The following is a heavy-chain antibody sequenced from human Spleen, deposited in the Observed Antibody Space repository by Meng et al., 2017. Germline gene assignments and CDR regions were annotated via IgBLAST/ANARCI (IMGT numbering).Heavy chain of an antibody. V-gene: IGHV1-18*01. J-gene: IGHJ4*02. CDR3: ARKAGNCISTTCYSLDY. CDR2: ISTYNDNT. D-gene: IGHD2-2*01. Sequence: ASVKVSCKASGYTFSSNGISWVRQAPGQGLEWMGWISTYNDNTNYAPKFQGRVTMTTDTSTSTAYMELRSLTSDDTAVYFCARKAGNCISTTCYSLDYWGQGTLVTVSS. CDR1: GYTFSSNG.